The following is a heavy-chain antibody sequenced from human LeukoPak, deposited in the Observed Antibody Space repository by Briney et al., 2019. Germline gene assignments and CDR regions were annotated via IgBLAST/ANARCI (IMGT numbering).Heavy chain of an antibody. J-gene: IGHJ4*02. CDR3: AADTTAYFDY. CDR2: INPSGGST. V-gene: IGHV1-46*01. Sequence: ASVKVSCKASGYTFTSYYMHWVRQAPGQGLEWMGIINPSGGSTSYAQKFQERVTITRDMSTSTAYMELSSLRSEDTAVYYCAADTTAYFDYWGQGTLVTVSS. D-gene: IGHD1-14*01. CDR1: GYTFTSYY.